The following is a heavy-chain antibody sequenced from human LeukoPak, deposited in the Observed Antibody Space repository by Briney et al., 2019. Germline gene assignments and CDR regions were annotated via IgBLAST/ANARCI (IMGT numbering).Heavy chain of an antibody. CDR3: ARHLPISGFSHRNKEKMAFDI. Sequence: PSETLSLTCAVYGGSFSGYYWSWIRQPPGKGLEWIGEINHSGSTNYNPSLKSRVTISVDTSKNQFSLKLSSVTAADTAVYYCARHLPISGFSHRNKEKMAFDIWGQGTMVTVSS. CDR1: GGSFSGYY. J-gene: IGHJ3*02. V-gene: IGHV4-34*01. CDR2: INHSGST. D-gene: IGHD3-22*01.